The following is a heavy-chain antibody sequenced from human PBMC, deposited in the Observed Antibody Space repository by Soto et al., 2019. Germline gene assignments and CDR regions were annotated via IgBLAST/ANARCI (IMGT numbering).Heavy chain of an antibody. V-gene: IGHV3-15*01. CDR3: TSLYYGH. Sequence: EVQLVESGGDLVKPGGSLRLSCGASEFTFTYAWMSWVRQAPGKGLEWVGRIKSKTDGGTTDYAAPVKGRFTISRDESQNTLYLQMNSLKTEETAVYYCTSLYYGHWGQGTLVTVSS. CDR1: EFTFTYAW. CDR2: IKSKTDGGTT. D-gene: IGHD3-16*02. J-gene: IGHJ4*02.